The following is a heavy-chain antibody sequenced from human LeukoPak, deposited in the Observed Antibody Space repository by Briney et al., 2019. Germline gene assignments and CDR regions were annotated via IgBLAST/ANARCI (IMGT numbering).Heavy chain of an antibody. D-gene: IGHD1-26*01. CDR2: INPSGGST. CDR1: GYTFTSYY. CDR3: ARDDGIVGAKALDY. V-gene: IGHV1-46*01. J-gene: IGHJ4*02. Sequence: ASVKVSCTASGYTFTSYYMHWVRQAPGQGLEWMGIINPSGGSTSYAQKFRGRVTMTWDTSTSTVYMELSSLRSEDTAVYYCARDDGIVGAKALDYWGQGTLVTVSS.